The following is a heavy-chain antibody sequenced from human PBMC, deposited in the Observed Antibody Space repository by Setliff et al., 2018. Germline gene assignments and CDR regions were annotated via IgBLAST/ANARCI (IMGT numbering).Heavy chain of an antibody. V-gene: IGHV4-61*02. CDR2: VHSSGDT. Sequence: SETLSLTCNVSGASISSGFYYWSWIRQPAGKGLEWIGRVHSSGDTKYNPSVKTRVTMSVDTSKNQFSLKLSSVTAADTAVYYCARGRIAAALYYFDYWGQGTLVTVSS. CDR3: ARGRIAAALYYFDY. D-gene: IGHD6-13*01. J-gene: IGHJ4*02. CDR1: GASISSGFYY.